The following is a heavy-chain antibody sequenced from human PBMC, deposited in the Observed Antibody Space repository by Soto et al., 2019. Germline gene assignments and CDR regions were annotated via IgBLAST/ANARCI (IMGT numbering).Heavy chain of an antibody. J-gene: IGHJ4*02. CDR1: VAPSSGTSYY. Sequence: PGSFSPPCIVSVAPSSGTSYYGGWIRQPPGKGLEWIGSIYYSGSTNYNPSLRSRVTISVDTSKNQFSLKVTSVTAADTAVYYCAXHVCSSTRCSPYFVYWGQGTLVTVS. CDR2: IYYSGST. V-gene: IGHV4-39*01. CDR3: AXHVCSSTRCSPYFVY. D-gene: IGHD2-2*01.